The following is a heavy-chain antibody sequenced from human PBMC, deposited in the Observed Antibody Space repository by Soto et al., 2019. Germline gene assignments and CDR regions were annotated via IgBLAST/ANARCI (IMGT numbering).Heavy chain of an antibody. CDR3: AREFSNTPEAFDS. J-gene: IGHJ4*02. V-gene: IGHV4-61*01. D-gene: IGHD3-3*02. CDR2: IYYTGST. CDR1: CGSVNSDSYY. Sequence: SETLSLTCTFSCGSVNSDSYYWSWIRQPPGKGLEWIGYIYYTGSTNYNPSLESRVTISVDTSRNQFSLKLSSVTAADTAVFYCAREFSNTPEAFDSWGQGALVTVSS.